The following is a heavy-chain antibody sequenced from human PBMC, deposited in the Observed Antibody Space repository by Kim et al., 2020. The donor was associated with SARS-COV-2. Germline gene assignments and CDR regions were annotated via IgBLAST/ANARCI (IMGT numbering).Heavy chain of an antibody. D-gene: IGHD3-3*01. Sequence: SETLSLTYTVSGGSISSSSYYWGWIRQPPGKGLEWIGSIYYSGSTYYNPSLKSRVTISVNTSKNQFSLKLSSVTAADTAVYYCARLGASGATLVLEWLLYLDAFDIWGQGTMVTVSS. V-gene: IGHV4-39*01. CDR3: ARLGASGATLVLEWLLYLDAFDI. CDR2: IYYSGST. J-gene: IGHJ3*02. CDR1: GGSISSSSYY.